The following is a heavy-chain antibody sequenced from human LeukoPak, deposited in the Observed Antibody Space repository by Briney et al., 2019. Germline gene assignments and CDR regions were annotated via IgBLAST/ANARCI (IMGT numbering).Heavy chain of an antibody. CDR3: ARRVPPDIVVVPAAPPYYFDY. D-gene: IGHD2-2*01. J-gene: IGHJ4*02. V-gene: IGHV4-39*01. Sequence: PSETLSLTCTVSGGSISSSSYYWGWIRQPPGKGLEWIGSIYYSGSTYYNPSLKSRVTISVDTSKNQFSLKLSSVTAADTAVYYCARRVPPDIVVVPAAPPYYFDYWGQGTLVTVSS. CDR2: IYYSGST. CDR1: GGSISSSSYY.